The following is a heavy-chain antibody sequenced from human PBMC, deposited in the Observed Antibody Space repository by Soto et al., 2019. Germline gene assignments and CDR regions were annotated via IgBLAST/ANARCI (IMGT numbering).Heavy chain of an antibody. J-gene: IGHJ4*02. CDR2: IRNKANSYTT. CDR1: GFTFSDHY. V-gene: IGHV3-72*01. CDR3: TRTRIHLWGGYRPIDY. Sequence: EVQLVESGGGLVQPGGALRLSCAASGFTFSDHYMDWVRQAPGKGLEWVGRIRNKANSYTTEYAGAVKGRFTISRDDSENSLYLQMNSMKTEHTAVYYFTRTRIHLWGGYRPIDYWGQGTLVTVSS. D-gene: IGHD3-16*02.